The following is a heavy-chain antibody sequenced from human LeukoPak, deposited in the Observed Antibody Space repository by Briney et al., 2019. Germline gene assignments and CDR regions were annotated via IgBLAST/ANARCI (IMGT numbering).Heavy chain of an antibody. CDR3: ARDVIVVGRYYYYMDV. Sequence: SQTLSVTCAISGGSVSSNSAAWNWIRQSPSRGLEWLGRTYYRSKWYNDYAVSVKSRITINPDTSKNQFSLQLNSVTPEDTAVYYCARDVIVVGRYYYYMDVWGKGTTVTISS. V-gene: IGHV6-1*01. J-gene: IGHJ6*03. CDR1: GGSVSSNSAA. D-gene: IGHD3-22*01. CDR2: TYYRSKWYN.